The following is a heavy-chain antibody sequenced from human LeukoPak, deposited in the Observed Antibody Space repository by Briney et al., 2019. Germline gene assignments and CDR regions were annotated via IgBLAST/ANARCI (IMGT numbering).Heavy chain of an antibody. CDR2: ISSSSSYI. V-gene: IGHV3-21*01. CDR3: ARDSQVLLWFGEVKDAFDI. J-gene: IGHJ3*02. D-gene: IGHD3-10*01. CDR1: GFTFSSYS. Sequence: GGSLRLSCAASGFTFSSYSMNWVRQAPGKGLEWVSSISSSSSYIYYADSVKGRFTISRDNAKNSLYLQMNSLRAEDTAVYYCARDSQVLLWFGEVKDAFDIWGQGTMVTVSS.